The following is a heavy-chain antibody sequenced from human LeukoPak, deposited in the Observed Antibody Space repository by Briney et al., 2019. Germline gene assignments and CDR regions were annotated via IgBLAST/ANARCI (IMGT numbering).Heavy chain of an antibody. D-gene: IGHD1-14*01. CDR3: AREEGHRNWFDP. CDR2: IYYSGST. CDR1: GGSISSGDYY. J-gene: IGHJ5*02. V-gene: IGHV4-30-4*01. Sequence: SQTLSLTCTVSGGSISSGDYYWSWIRQPPGKSLEWIGYIYYSGSTYYNPSLKSRVTISVDTSKNQFSLKLSSVTAADTAVYYCAREEGHRNWFDPWGQGTLVTVSS.